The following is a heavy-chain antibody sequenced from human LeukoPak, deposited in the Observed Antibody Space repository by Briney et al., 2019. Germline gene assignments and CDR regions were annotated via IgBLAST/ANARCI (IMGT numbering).Heavy chain of an antibody. CDR1: GGSISSSSYY. CDR2: IYTSGST. J-gene: IGHJ3*02. CDR3: ARASGYSYGFDAFDI. D-gene: IGHD5-18*01. Sequence: SETLSLTCTVSGGSISSSSYYWSWIRQPAGKGLEWIGRIYTSGSTNYNPSLKSRVTMSVDTSKNQFSLKLSSVTAANTAVYYCARASGYSYGFDAFDIWGQGTMVTVSS. V-gene: IGHV4-61*02.